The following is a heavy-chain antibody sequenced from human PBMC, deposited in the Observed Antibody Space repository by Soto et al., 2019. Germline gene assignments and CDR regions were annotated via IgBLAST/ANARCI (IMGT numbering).Heavy chain of an antibody. Sequence: KPGGSLRLSCVASGFMFTKSTINWVRQAPGKGLEWVSSITSASDYIFYADSVKGRFTISRDNANNSLYLQMNSLRAEDTAVYYCARVGSGSYTPLDIWGQGTMVTVSS. V-gene: IGHV3-21*01. D-gene: IGHD3-16*01. CDR2: ITSASDYI. J-gene: IGHJ3*02. CDR3: ARVGSGSYTPLDI. CDR1: GFMFTKST.